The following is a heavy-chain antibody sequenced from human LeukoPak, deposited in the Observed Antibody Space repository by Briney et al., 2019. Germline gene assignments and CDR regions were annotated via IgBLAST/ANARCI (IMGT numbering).Heavy chain of an antibody. Sequence: SETLSLTCTVSGGSISSSSYYWGWIRQPPGKGLEWIGSIYYSGSTYYNPSLKSRVTISVDTSKNQFSLKLSSVTAADTAVYYCSYSGYDIPVWYWGRGTLVTVSS. CDR2: IYYSGST. CDR3: SYSGYDIPVWY. J-gene: IGHJ4*02. V-gene: IGHV4-39*07. CDR1: GGSISSSSYY. D-gene: IGHD5-12*01.